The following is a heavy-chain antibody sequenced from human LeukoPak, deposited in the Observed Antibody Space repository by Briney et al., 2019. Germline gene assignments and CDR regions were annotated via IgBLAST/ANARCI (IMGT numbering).Heavy chain of an antibody. D-gene: IGHD4-11*01. CDR3: ARSPDYSRFDS. J-gene: IGHJ4*02. CDR2: INPSSGGT. Sequence: GASVKVSCKTSGYTFTAYYIHWVRQAPGQGLEWMGWINPSSGGTIYAQKFQGRVTMTTHTSINTAYMELRRLTSDDTAVYYCARSPDYSRFDSWGQGALVTVSS. CDR1: GYTFTAYY. V-gene: IGHV1-2*02.